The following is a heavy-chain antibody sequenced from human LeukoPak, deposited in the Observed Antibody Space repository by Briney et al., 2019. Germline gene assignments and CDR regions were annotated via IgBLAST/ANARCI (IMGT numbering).Heavy chain of an antibody. D-gene: IGHD7-27*01. CDR1: GFTFSNYA. J-gene: IGHJ4*02. CDR2: LSGSGVNI. Sequence: GGSLRLSCAASGFTFSNYAMSWVRQAPGKGLEWVSNLSGSGVNIYYADSVKGRFTISRDNSKNTLYLQMNSLRAEDTAVYYCAKSKNLGISGAFDYWGQGTLVTVSS. V-gene: IGHV3-23*01. CDR3: AKSKNLGISGAFDY.